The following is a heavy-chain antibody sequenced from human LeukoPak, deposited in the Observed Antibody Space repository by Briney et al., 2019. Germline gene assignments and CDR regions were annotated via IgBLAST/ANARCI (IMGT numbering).Heavy chain of an antibody. V-gene: IGHV3-13*01. CDR1: GFTFSSYD. D-gene: IGHD3-10*01. J-gene: IGHJ6*02. CDR3: ARGGYFGSGPMDV. CDR2: IDTAGVT. Sequence: GGSLRLSCAGSGFTFSSYDMHWVRQGTGKGLEWVAGIDTAGVTYCPGSVRGRFTISRENGRNSFFLQMNSLRDGDTAVYYCARGGYFGSGPMDVWGQGTTVTVSS.